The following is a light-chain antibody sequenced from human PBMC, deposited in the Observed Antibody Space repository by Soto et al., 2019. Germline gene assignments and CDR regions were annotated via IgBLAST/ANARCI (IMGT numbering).Light chain of an antibody. CDR2: DSR. Sequence: QSVLTQPPSVSGAPGQRITISCTGSSSNIGAGFHVHWYQQVPGTAPKLLIFDSRNRPSGVPDRFSGSKSGTSASLAITGLQADDEADYYCQSFDNSLSAWMFGGGTKLTVL. J-gene: IGLJ3*02. CDR3: QSFDNSLSAWM. CDR1: SSNIGAGFH. V-gene: IGLV1-40*01.